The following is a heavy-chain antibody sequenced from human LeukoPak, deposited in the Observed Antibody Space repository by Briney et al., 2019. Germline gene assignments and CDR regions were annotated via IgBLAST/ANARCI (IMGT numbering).Heavy chain of an antibody. CDR2: ISWNSGSI. D-gene: IGHD3-10*01. V-gene: IGHV3-9*01. CDR3: AKDLGSGRLYAFDI. CDR1: GFTFDDYA. J-gene: IGHJ3*02. Sequence: GGSLRLSCAASGFTFDDYAMHWVRQASGKGLEWVSGISWNSGSIGYADSVRGRFTISRDNAKNSLYLQMNSLRAEDTALYYCAKDLGSGRLYAFDIWGQGTMVTVSS.